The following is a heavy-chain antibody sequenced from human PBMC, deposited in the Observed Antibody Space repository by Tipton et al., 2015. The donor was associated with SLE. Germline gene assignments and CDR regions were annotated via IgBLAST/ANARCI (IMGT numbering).Heavy chain of an antibody. CDR1: GGSISSSSYY. CDR3: ARGTPYYYDSSGYGNDTFDI. J-gene: IGHJ3*02. V-gene: IGHV4-39*07. D-gene: IGHD3-22*01. Sequence: LRLSCTVSGGSISSSSYYWGWIRQPPGKGLEWIGSIYYSGSTYYNPSLKSRVTISVDTSKNQFSLKLSSVTAADTAVYYCARGTPYYYDSSGYGNDTFDIWGQGTMVTVSS. CDR2: IYYSGST.